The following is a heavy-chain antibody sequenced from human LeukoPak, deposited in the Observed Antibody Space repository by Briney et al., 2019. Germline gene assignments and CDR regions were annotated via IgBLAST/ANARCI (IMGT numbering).Heavy chain of an antibody. D-gene: IGHD1-26*01. V-gene: IGHV4-59*08. CDR3: ARLLVGATLLFDY. CDR2: IYYSGST. CDR1: GGSISSYY. Sequence: PSETLSLTCTVSGGSISSYYWSWIRQPPGKGLGWIGYIYYSGSTNYNPSLKSRVTISVDTSKNQFSLKLSSVAAADTAVYYCARLLVGATLLFDYWGQGTLVTVSS. J-gene: IGHJ4*02.